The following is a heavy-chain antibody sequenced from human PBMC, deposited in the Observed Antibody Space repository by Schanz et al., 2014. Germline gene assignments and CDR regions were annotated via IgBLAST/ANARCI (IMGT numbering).Heavy chain of an antibody. D-gene: IGHD4-17*01. CDR2: ISYSGST. J-gene: IGHJ3*02. Sequence: QVHLQEPGPGLVKPSQTLSLTATVSGGSVSSGGDYWSWIRQHPGKGLEWIGVISYSGSTYYNPSLKSRVAISVDTSKNQFTLNLSAATAADTAVYYCARDRGHGDLPGDIWGQGTMVTVSS. V-gene: IGHV4-31*03. CDR1: GGSVSSGGDY. CDR3: ARDRGHGDLPGDI.